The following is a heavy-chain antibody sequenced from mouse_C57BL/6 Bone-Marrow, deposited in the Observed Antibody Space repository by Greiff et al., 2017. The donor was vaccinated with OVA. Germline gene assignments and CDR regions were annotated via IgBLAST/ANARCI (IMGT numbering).Heavy chain of an antibody. CDR3: ARLITTVVAKAMDY. CDR2: ISYDGSN. J-gene: IGHJ4*01. CDR1: GYSITSGYY. V-gene: IGHV3-6*01. Sequence: EVKLQESGPGLVKPSQSLSLTCSVTGYSITSGYYWNWIRQFPGNKLEWMGYISYDGSNNYNPSLKNRISITRDTSKNQFFLKLNSVTTEDTATYYCARLITTVVAKAMDYWGQGTSVTVSS. D-gene: IGHD1-1*01.